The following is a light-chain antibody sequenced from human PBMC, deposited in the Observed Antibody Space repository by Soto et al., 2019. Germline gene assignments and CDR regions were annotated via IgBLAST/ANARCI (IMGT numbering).Light chain of an antibody. J-gene: IGKJ4*01. CDR3: KQFSKYPPPVP. CDR1: QDISSA. CDR2: DAS. V-gene: IGKV1D-13*01. Sequence: AVQLTQSPSSLSASVGDRVTISCRASQDISSALAWYQQKPGKPPKVLIFDASYLESGVPSRFSGGGSGTDSTLTISTLPPKYLAPYYCKQFSKYPPPVPSGGGTKVDIK.